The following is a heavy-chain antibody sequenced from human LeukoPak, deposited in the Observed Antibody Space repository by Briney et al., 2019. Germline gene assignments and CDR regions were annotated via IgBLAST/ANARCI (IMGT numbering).Heavy chain of an antibody. V-gene: IGHV4-31*03. J-gene: IGHJ4*02. D-gene: IGHD3-22*01. Sequence: SQTLSLTCTVSGGSISSGGYYWSWIRQHPGKGLEWIGYIYYSGSTYYNPSLKSRVTISVDTSKNQFSLKLSSVTAADTAVYYCASGYDSYYSHSPIHYFDYWGQGTLVTVSS. CDR3: ASGYDSYYSHSPIHYFDY. CDR2: IYYSGST. CDR1: GGSISSGGYY.